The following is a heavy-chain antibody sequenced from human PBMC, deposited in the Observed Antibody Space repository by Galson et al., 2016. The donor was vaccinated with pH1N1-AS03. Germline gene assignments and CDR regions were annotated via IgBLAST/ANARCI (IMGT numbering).Heavy chain of an antibody. CDR1: GFTFSTLW. Sequence: SLRLSCAASGFTFSTLWMTWVRQAPGKGLEWVANIKQDGSEKYYVDSVKGRFTISRDNTKNSLYLQMNSLRAEDTAVYYCARDSGYCRSTIFRGDAFDIWGQGTMVTVSS. V-gene: IGHV3-7*03. J-gene: IGHJ3*02. CDR2: IKQDGSEK. CDR3: ARDSGYCRSTIFRGDAFDI. D-gene: IGHD2-2*01.